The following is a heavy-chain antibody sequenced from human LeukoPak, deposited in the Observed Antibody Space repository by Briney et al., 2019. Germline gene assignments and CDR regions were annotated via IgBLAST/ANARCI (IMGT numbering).Heavy chain of an antibody. V-gene: IGHV3-21*01. CDR1: GFTFSSYS. J-gene: IGHJ4*02. Sequence: GGSLRLSCAASGFTFSSYSMNWVRQAPGKGLEWVSSISSSSSYIYYADSVKGRFTISRDNAKNSLYLQMNSLRAEDTAVYYCATSPLTIFGVVMDYWGQGTLVTVSS. D-gene: IGHD3-3*01. CDR2: ISSSSSYI. CDR3: ATSPLTIFGVVMDY.